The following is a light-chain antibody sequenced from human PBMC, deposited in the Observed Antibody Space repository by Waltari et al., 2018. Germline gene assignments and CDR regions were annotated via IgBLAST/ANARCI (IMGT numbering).Light chain of an antibody. J-gene: IGLJ2*01. V-gene: IGLV7-46*01. CDR3: LISFGGAEEI. CDR1: TGPVTSGHY. CDR2: ATS. Sequence: QAVVTQEPSLTVSPGGPVTLTCASSTGPVTSGHYPYWFQQKPGQAPRTLIYATSNKHSWTPVRFSGSLLGGKAALTLSGAQPEDEADYYCLISFGGAEEIFGGGTKLTVL.